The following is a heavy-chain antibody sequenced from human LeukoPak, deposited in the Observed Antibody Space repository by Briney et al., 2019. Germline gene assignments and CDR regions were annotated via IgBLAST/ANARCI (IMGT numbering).Heavy chain of an antibody. J-gene: IGHJ6*03. D-gene: IGHD2-2*01. V-gene: IGHV3-21*01. Sequence: GGSLRLSCAASGFTFSSYSMNWVRQAPGKGLEWVSSISSSSSYIYYADSVKGRFTIPRDNAKNSLYLQMNSLRAEDTAVYYCARGCSSTSCYGHYMDVWGKGTTVTVSS. CDR2: ISSSSSYI. CDR1: GFTFSSYS. CDR3: ARGCSSTSCYGHYMDV.